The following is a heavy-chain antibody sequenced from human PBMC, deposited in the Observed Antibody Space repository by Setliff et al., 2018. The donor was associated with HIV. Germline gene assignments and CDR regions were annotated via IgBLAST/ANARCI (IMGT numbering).Heavy chain of an antibody. CDR1: GFTFSPYA. Sequence: LRLSCAASGFTFSPYAMHWVRQAPGKGLESVALISDKGHEKYYADSVKGRFTVSRDNSKNTLYLQMSSLRLEGTAIYYCARDSDFYIDYWGQGTLVTVSS. D-gene: IGHD2-21*01. CDR3: ARDSDFYIDY. V-gene: IGHV3-30*04. CDR2: ISDKGHEK. J-gene: IGHJ4*02.